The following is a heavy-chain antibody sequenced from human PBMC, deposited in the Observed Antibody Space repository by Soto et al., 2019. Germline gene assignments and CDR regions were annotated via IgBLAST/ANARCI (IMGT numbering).Heavy chain of an antibody. CDR2: INHSGST. D-gene: IGHD2-8*01. V-gene: IGHV4-34*01. Sequence: SETLSLTCAVYGGSFSGYYWSWIRQPPGKGLEWIGEINHSGSTNYNPSLKSRVTISVDTSKNQFSLKLSSVTAADTAVYYCARTEFCTNGVCFRRYYFDSWGQGTLVTVSS. J-gene: IGHJ4*02. CDR1: GGSFSGYY. CDR3: ARTEFCTNGVCFRRYYFDS.